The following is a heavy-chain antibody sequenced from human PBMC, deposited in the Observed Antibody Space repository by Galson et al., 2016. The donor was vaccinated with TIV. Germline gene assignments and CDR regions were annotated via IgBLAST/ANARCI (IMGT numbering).Heavy chain of an antibody. CDR1: GFSLSATGMS. Sequence: PALVKPTQTLTLTCTFSGFSLSATGMSVSWIRQPPGKALEWLARIDWDDDIYFSTSLRTRLTISKDTSKNQVVLTMTNMDPMDTATYFIALMPLPTEYYETSGNAGAFDFWGKGTKVTVSS. J-gene: IGHJ3*01. CDR2: IDWDDDI. V-gene: IGHV2-70*11. D-gene: IGHD3-16*01. CDR3: ALMPLPTEYYETSGNAGAFDF.